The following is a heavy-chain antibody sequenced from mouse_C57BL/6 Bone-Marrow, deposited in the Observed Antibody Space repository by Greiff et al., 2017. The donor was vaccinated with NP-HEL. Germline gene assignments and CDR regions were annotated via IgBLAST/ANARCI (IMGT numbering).Heavy chain of an antibody. CDR2: ISNGGGST. Sequence: EVKLMESGGGLVQPGGSLKLSCAASGFTFSDYYMYWVRQTPEKRLEWVAYISNGGGSTYYPDNVKGRFTISRDNAKNTLYLQMSRLKSEDTAMYYCARPRYYGSSYGYFDVWGTGTTVTVSS. CDR1: GFTFSDYY. CDR3: ARPRYYGSSYGYFDV. J-gene: IGHJ1*03. D-gene: IGHD1-1*01. V-gene: IGHV5-12*01.